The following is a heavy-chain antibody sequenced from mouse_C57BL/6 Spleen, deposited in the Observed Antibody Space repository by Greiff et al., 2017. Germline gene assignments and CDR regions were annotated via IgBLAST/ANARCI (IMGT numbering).Heavy chain of an antibody. Sequence: VQLQQSGAELVRPGTSVKVSCKASGYAFTNYLIEWVKQRPGKGLEWIGVLNPCSGGTNYNEKFKGKATRTADKSSSTSYMQLRSLTSEASAVYFCARGRLLVPMDDWGQGTSVTVSS. CDR1: GYAFTNYL. CDR2: LNPCSGGT. J-gene: IGHJ4*01. V-gene: IGHV1-54*01. CDR3: ARGRLLVPMDD. D-gene: IGHD6-2*01.